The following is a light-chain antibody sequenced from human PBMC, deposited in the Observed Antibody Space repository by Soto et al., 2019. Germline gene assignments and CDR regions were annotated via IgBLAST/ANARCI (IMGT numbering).Light chain of an antibody. V-gene: IGKV3-15*01. CDR3: QQYNNWPPRT. J-gene: IGKJ1*01. CDR1: QSVSRN. CDR2: GAS. Sequence: EIVMTQSPATLSVSPGERATLSCRASQSVSRNLAWYQQKPGQAPRLLIYGASTRATGIPARFSGSGSGTEFTLTFSSLQSEDFAVCYCQQYNNWPPRTFGQGTRVEIK.